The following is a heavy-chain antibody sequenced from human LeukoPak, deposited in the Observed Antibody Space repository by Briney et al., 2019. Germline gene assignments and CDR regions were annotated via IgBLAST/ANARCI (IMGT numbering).Heavy chain of an antibody. CDR3: VRSYYGSGTFYLGGY. D-gene: IGHD3-10*01. J-gene: IGHJ4*02. V-gene: IGHV3-64D*06. CDR2: ISTNGGST. CDR1: GFTFSNFA. Sequence: GGSLILSCSASGFTFSNFAMHWVRQAPGKGLEYVSGISTNGGSTYYADSVKGRFTISRDNSKNTVYLQMSSLRTEDAALYYCVRSYYGSGTFYLGGYWGQGTLVTVSS.